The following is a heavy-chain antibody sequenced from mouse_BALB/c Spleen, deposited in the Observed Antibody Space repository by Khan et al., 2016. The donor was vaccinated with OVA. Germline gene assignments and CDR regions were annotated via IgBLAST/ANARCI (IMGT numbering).Heavy chain of an antibody. J-gene: IGHJ1*01. CDR3: TRDGNYAHWYFDV. CDR1: VFTFSSYT. V-gene: IGHV5-6-4*01. D-gene: IGHD2-1*01. CDR2: ISSGSTYT. Sequence: EVELVESGGGLVKPGGSLKLSCAASVFTFSSYTMSWVRQTPEKRLEWVATISSGSTYTYYPDSVKGRFTISRDNAKNTLYLQMSSLKSEDTALYYCTRDGNYAHWYFDVWGAGTTVTVSS.